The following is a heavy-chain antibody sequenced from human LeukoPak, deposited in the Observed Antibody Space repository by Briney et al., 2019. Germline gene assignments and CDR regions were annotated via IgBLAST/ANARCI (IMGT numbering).Heavy chain of an antibody. J-gene: IGHJ4*02. Sequence: PGGSLRLSCAASGFTFSSYSMNWVRQAPGKGLEWVSSITSSNNYIYYGDSVKGRFTISRDNAKNSLYLQMNSPRGEDTALYYCASGSGEWELRRTYLDYWGQGTLVTVSS. V-gene: IGHV3-21*04. CDR1: GFTFSSYS. D-gene: IGHD1-26*01. CDR2: ITSSNNYI. CDR3: ASGSGEWELRRTYLDY.